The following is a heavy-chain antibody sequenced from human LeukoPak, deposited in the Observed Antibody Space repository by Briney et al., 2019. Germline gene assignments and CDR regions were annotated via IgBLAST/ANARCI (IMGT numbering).Heavy chain of an antibody. V-gene: IGHV3-30*02. CDR1: GFTFSSYA. J-gene: IGHJ4*02. CDR3: AKDGVPANSNIDY. Sequence: GGSLRLSCAASGFTFSSYAMHWVRQAPGKGLEWVAFIRFDGNYKYYADSVRGRFTISRDNSKNTLYLQMNSLRAEDTAVYYCAKDGVPANSNIDYWGQGTLVTVSS. D-gene: IGHD4-11*01. CDR2: IRFDGNYK.